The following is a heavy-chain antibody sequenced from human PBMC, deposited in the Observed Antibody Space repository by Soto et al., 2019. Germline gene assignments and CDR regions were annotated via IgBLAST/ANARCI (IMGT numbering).Heavy chain of an antibody. J-gene: IGHJ4*02. D-gene: IGHD2-2*01. CDR1: GFTFITYA. CDR3: AKLPAALSYFDF. Sequence: EVQLLDSGGGLVQPGGSLRLSCAASGFTFITYAMSWVRQAPGKGLEWVSIISGSGGSTYYPDSVKGRFTISRDNSKNTLYLQMNSLRADDTAVYYCAKLPAALSYFDFWGQGTLVTVSS. V-gene: IGHV3-23*01. CDR2: ISGSGGST.